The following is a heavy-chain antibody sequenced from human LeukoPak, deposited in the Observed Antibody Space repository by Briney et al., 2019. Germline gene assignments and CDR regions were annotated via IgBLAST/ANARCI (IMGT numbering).Heavy chain of an antibody. D-gene: IGHD6-19*01. CDR3: ARERSGWYGGDY. J-gene: IGHJ4*02. CDR2: ITHSGST. V-gene: IGHV4-34*01. Sequence: SETLSLTCAVYGGSFSGYSWTWIRQPPGKGLEWIGEITHSGSTNYNPSLKSRVTISVDTSKNQFSLKLSSVTAADTAVYYCARERSGWYGGDYWGQGTLVTVSS. CDR1: GGSFSGYS.